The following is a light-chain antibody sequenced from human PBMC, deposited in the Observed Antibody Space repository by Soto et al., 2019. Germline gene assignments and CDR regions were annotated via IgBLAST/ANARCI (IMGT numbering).Light chain of an antibody. CDR2: STY. Sequence: QSVLTQPPSASGTPGQRVTISCSGSSSNSASNTVSWYQQLPGTAPKLLIFSTYQRPSGVPDRISGSKSGTSASLAISGLQSADEADYYCAVWDDSLNVVVFGGGTKLTVL. J-gene: IGLJ2*01. CDR1: SSNSASNT. CDR3: AVWDDSLNVVV. V-gene: IGLV1-44*01.